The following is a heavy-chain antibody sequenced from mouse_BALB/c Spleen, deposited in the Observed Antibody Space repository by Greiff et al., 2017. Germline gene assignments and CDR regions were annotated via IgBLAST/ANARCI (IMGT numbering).Heavy chain of an antibody. J-gene: IGHJ3*01. Sequence: EVQLVESGGGLVQPGGSLRLSCATSGFTFTDYYMSWVRQPPGKALEWLGFIRNKANGYTTVYSASVKGRFTISRDNSQSILYLQMNTLRAEDSATYYCARDIGNYVRFAYWGQGTLVTVSA. D-gene: IGHD2-1*01. CDR1: GFTFTDYY. CDR2: IRNKANGYTT. V-gene: IGHV7-3*02. CDR3: ARDIGNYVRFAY.